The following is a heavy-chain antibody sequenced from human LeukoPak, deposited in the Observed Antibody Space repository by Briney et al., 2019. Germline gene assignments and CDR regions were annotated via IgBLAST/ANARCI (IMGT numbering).Heavy chain of an antibody. CDR2: INHSGST. V-gene: IGHV4-34*01. CDR1: GGSFSGYY. CDR3: AREAHVTIFGVVISLTTFDY. Sequence: SETLSLTCAVYGGSFSGYYWSWIRQPPGKGLEWIGEINHSGSTNYNPSLKSRVTISVDTSKNQFSLKLSSVTAADTAVYYCAREAHVTIFGVVISLTTFDYWGQGTLVTVSS. J-gene: IGHJ4*02. D-gene: IGHD3-3*01.